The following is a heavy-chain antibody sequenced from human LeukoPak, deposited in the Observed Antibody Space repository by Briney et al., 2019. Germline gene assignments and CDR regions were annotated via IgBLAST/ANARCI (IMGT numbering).Heavy chain of an antibody. V-gene: IGHV1-69*13. CDR1: GGTFSSYA. Sequence: GASVKVSCKASGGTFSSYAISWVRQAPGQGLEWMGGIIPIFGTANYAQKFRGRVTITADESTSTAYMELSSLRSEDTAVYYCAIRLGYCSSTSCSNWFDPWGQGTLVTVSS. CDR3: AIRLGYCSSTSCSNWFDP. CDR2: IIPIFGTA. J-gene: IGHJ5*02. D-gene: IGHD2-2*01.